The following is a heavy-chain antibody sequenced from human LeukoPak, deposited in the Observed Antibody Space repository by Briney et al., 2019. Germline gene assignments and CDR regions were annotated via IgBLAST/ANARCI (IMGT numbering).Heavy chain of an antibody. CDR3: ALNGREVPSGAFDI. V-gene: IGHV3-23*01. CDR2: ISGSGGST. Sequence: GGSLRLSCAASGFSFSDAWMNWVRQAPGKGLEWVSAISGSGGSTYYADSVKGRFTISRDNSKNTLYLQMNSLRAEDTAVYYCALNGREVPSGAFDIWGQGTMVTVSS. J-gene: IGHJ3*02. D-gene: IGHD3-16*02. CDR1: GFSFSDAW.